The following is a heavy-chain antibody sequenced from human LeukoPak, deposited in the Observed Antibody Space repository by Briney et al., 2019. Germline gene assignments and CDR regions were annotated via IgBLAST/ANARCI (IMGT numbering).Heavy chain of an antibody. V-gene: IGHV4-31*03. CDR2: IYYSGSI. D-gene: IGHD4-23*01. CDR3: ARGNLAYGGNTYYYYGMDV. CDR1: GGSISSGGYY. Sequence: PSQTLSLTCTVSGGSISSGGYYWSWIRQHPGKGLEWIGSIYYSGSIYYNPSLKSRVTISVDTSKNQFSLKLSSVTAADTAVYYCARGNLAYGGNTYYYYGMDVWGQGTTVTVSS. J-gene: IGHJ6*02.